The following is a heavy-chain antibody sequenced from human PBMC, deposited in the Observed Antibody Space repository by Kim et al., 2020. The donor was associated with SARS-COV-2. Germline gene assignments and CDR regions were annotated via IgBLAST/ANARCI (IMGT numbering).Heavy chain of an antibody. V-gene: IGHV3-53*04. CDR3: ARERAQGGYYYGMDV. Sequence: GGSLRLSCAASGFTVSSNYMSWVRQAPGKGLEWVSVIYSVGSTYSADSVRGRFTISRHNSKNTLYLQMTSRRAEDTAVYYCARERAQGGYYYGMDVWGQGATVTVSS. CDR2: IYSVGST. J-gene: IGHJ6*02. D-gene: IGHD3-16*01. CDR1: GFTVSSNY.